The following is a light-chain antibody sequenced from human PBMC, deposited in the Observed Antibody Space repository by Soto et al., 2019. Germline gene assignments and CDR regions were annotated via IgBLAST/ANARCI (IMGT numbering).Light chain of an antibody. V-gene: IGKV1-39*01. CDR1: QGVSAY. CDR2: AAS. Sequence: DIQMTQSPSSLSASVGDRVTITCRASQGVSAYLLWYLQRQGRAPELLIYAASNLKSGVPSRFSGSGSGTNLTLTITNLQPEDFGTYFCQQSYRTPHTFGQGTRLETK. CDR3: QQSYRTPHT. J-gene: IGKJ2*01.